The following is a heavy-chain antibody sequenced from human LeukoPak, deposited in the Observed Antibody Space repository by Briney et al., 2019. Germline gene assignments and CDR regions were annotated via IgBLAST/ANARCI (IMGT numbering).Heavy chain of an antibody. D-gene: IGHD5-18*01. CDR3: ARALMRGTAMAPYNWFDP. J-gene: IGHJ5*02. Sequence: ASVKVSCKASGYDFINYGISWVRQAPGQGLEWMGWRSIYNGNTDYKLQGRVTMTTDTSTSTAYMVVRSLRSDDTAVYYCARALMRGTAMAPYNWFDPWGQGTLVTVSS. CDR2: RSIYNGNT. CDR1: GYDFINYG. V-gene: IGHV1-18*01.